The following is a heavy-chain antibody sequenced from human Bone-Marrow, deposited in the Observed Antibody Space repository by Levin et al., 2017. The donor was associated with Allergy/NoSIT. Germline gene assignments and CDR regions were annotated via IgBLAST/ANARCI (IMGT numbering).Heavy chain of an antibody. CDR3: ARGGYYDSFDY. V-gene: IGHV4-38-2*01. Sequence: SSETLSLTCAVSGYSISSGHFWTWIRQPPGKGLEWIGSLHHNGNTYYNPSLQSRVTMSLDTSKNQFSLMLSSVTAAETAVYYCARGGYYDSFDYWGQGTLVTVSS. CDR1: GYSISSGHF. D-gene: IGHD3-22*01. CDR2: LHHNGNT. J-gene: IGHJ4*02.